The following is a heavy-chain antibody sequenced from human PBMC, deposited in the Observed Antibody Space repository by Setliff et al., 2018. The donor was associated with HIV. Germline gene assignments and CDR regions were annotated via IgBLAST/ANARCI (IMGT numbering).Heavy chain of an antibody. CDR1: GGSISPTNYC. CDR2: VCYSGGT. Sequence: PSETLSLTCIVSGGSISPTNYCWGWIRQTPGQGLEWTGTVCYSGGTYYNPSLKSRVTISVDTSQNQFSLNLRSVTAADTAVYYCARDPPGYGDSKDYWGQGKLVTVSS. V-gene: IGHV4-39*07. D-gene: IGHD4-17*01. J-gene: IGHJ4*02. CDR3: ARDPPGYGDSKDY.